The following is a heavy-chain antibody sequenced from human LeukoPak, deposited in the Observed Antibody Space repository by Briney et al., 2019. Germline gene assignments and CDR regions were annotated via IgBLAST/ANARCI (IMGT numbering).Heavy chain of an antibody. Sequence: PGRSLRLSCAASGFTFSSYGMHWVRQAPGKGLEWVAVISYDGSNKYYADSVKGRFTISRDNSKNTLYLQMNSLRAEDTAVYYCAKDRGEFWRWLGYWGQGTLVTVSS. D-gene: IGHD6-19*01. V-gene: IGHV3-30*18. CDR2: ISYDGSNK. J-gene: IGHJ4*02. CDR3: AKDRGEFWRWLGY. CDR1: GFTFSSYG.